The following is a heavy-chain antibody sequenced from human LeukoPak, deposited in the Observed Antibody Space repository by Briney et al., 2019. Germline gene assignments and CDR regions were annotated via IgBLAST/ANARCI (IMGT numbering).Heavy chain of an antibody. CDR3: AIHITIFGVVSRAET. D-gene: IGHD3-3*01. CDR2: LIPIFGTA. Sequence: ASVKVSCKASGGTFSGYAISWVRQAPGQVLEWMGGLIPIFGTANYAQKFQGRVTITADESTSTAYMELSSLRSEDTAVYYCAIHITIFGVVSRAETWGQGTLVTVSS. CDR1: GGTFSGYA. J-gene: IGHJ4*02. V-gene: IGHV1-69*13.